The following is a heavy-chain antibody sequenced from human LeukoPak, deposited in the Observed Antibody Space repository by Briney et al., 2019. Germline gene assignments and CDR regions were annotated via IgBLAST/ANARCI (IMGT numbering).Heavy chain of an antibody. CDR3: ARRGITGTSIDY. CDR2: ISGSGGST. D-gene: IGHD1-20*01. CDR1: VFSFSSYA. J-gene: IGHJ4*02. Sequence: GGSLRLSCAASVFSFSSYAMGWVRQAPGKGLEWVSAISGSGGSTYYADSVKGRFTISRDNSKNTLYLQMNSLRVEDTAFYYCARRGITGTSIDYWGQGTLVTVSS. V-gene: IGHV3-23*01.